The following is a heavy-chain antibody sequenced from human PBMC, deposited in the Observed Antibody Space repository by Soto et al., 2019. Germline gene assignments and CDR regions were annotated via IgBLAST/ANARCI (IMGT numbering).Heavy chain of an antibody. CDR1: GGTFSSYA. CDR2: IIPIFGTA. Sequence: SVKVSFKASGGTFSSYAISWVRQAPGQGLEWMGGIIPIFGTANYAQKFQGRVTITADKSTSTAYMELSSLRSEDTAVYYCAREPAGNYYFDYWGQGTLVTVSS. J-gene: IGHJ4*02. CDR3: AREPAGNYYFDY. D-gene: IGHD6-13*01. V-gene: IGHV1-69*06.